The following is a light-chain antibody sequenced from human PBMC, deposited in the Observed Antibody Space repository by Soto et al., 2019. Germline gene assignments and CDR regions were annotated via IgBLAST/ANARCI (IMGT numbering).Light chain of an antibody. CDR2: GAS. V-gene: IGKV3-20*01. Sequence: EIVLTHSPGTLSLSPGERATLSCSASQSVSSSYLAWYKQKPGQAPRPLIYGASSRATGIPDRFRGSGSGTDFTLTISRLEPEDFGVYYCQQYGSSPGTFGQGTKVEIK. CDR3: QQYGSSPGT. CDR1: QSVSSSY. J-gene: IGKJ1*01.